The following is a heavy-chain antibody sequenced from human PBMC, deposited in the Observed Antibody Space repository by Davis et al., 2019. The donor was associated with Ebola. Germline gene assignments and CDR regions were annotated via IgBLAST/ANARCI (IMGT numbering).Heavy chain of an antibody. D-gene: IGHD2-8*02. CDR1: GFTSSTCA. V-gene: IGHV3-23*01. Sequence: GGSLRLSCEASGFTSSTCAMSWVRQAPGKGLEWVSAISGSGGSTFYADSVKGRLTISRDNSKNTLYLEMNSLRVEDTAVYYCARPQGSSTGVRLPFDYWGQGTLVTVSS. CDR2: ISGSGGST. CDR3: ARPQGSSTGVRLPFDY. J-gene: IGHJ4*02.